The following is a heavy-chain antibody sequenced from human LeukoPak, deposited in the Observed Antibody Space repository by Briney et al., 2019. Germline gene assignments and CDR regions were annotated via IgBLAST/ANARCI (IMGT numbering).Heavy chain of an antibody. J-gene: IGHJ4*02. CDR1: GFIFRRYG. Sequence: GGSLRLSCAASGFIFRRYGMSWVRRGPGKGLEWVSGISESGDWSSYADSMKGRFTISRDNSKTTLYLQMSSLRAEDTAVYYCQLSDSSPAYWGQGTLVTVSS. D-gene: IGHD6-6*01. CDR3: QLSDSSPAY. CDR2: ISESGDWS. V-gene: IGHV3-23*01.